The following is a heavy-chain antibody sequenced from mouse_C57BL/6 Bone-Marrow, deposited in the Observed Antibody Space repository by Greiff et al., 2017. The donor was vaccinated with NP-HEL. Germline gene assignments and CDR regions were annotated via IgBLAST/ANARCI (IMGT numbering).Heavy chain of an antibody. V-gene: IGHV1-64*01. CDR1: GYTFTSYW. D-gene: IGHD1-1*01. Sequence: QVQLKQPGAELVKPGASVKLSCKASGYTFTSYWMHWVKQRPGQGLEWIGMIHPNSGSTNYNEKFKSKATLTVDKSSSTAYMQLSSLTSEDSAVYYCARFTTVVARGYWGQGTTLTVSS. J-gene: IGHJ2*01. CDR2: IHPNSGST. CDR3: ARFTTVVARGY.